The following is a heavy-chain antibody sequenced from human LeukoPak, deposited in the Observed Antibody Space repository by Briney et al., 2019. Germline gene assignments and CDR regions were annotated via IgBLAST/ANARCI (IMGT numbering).Heavy chain of an antibody. V-gene: IGHV4-59*01. CDR2: IYYGGST. J-gene: IGHJ2*01. CDR1: GGSISSYY. Sequence: SETLSLTXTVSGGSISSYYWSWIRQPPGKGLEWIGYIYYGGSTNYNPSLKSRVTISVDTSKNQFSLKLSSVTAADTAVYYCARVLEGFDWDRYFDLWGRGTLVTVSS. D-gene: IGHD3-9*01. CDR3: ARVLEGFDWDRYFDL.